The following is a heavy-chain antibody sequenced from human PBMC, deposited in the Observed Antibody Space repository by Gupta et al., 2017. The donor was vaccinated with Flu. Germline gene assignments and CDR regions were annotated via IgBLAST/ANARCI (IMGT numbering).Heavy chain of an antibody. CDR3: AKDQAPLVGASDY. Sequence: RQAPGGGLEWVSTISGSGANTYYADSVKGRFAISRDNSKNTLYLQMDSLRAEDTAVYYCAKDQAPLVGASDYWGQGTLVTVSS. V-gene: IGHV3-23*01. D-gene: IGHD1-26*01. J-gene: IGHJ4*02. CDR2: ISGSGANT.